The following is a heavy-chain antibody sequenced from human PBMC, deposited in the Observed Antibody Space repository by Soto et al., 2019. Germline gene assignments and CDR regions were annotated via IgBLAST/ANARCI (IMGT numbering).Heavy chain of an antibody. CDR3: AGIRIAAAGGGLDV. J-gene: IGHJ6*02. CDR2: ISHSGST. CDR1: GGSINSRDYA. V-gene: IGHV4-30-2*01. D-gene: IGHD6-13*01. Sequence: LQLQESGSGLVKPSQTLSLTCGVSGGSINSRDYAWSWIRQPPGKGLEWMGYISHSGSTYYNPSLKSRVTILVNSSKNQFSPKLSSVTAADTAVYDCAGIRIAAAGGGLDVWGQGTTVTVSS.